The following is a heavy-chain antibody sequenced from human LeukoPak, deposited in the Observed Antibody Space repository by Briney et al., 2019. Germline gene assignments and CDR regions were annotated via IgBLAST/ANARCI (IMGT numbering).Heavy chain of an antibody. V-gene: IGHV3-30*18. J-gene: IGHJ3*02. CDR2: ISYDGSNK. D-gene: IGHD3-22*01. CDR1: GFTFSSYG. CDR3: AKGFYDSSGSPDDAFDI. Sequence: GGSLRLSCAASGFTFSSYGMHWVRQAPGRGLEWVAVISYDGSNKYYADSVKGRFTISRDNSKNTLYLQMNSLRAEDTAVYYCAKGFYDSSGSPDDAFDIWGQGTMVTVSS.